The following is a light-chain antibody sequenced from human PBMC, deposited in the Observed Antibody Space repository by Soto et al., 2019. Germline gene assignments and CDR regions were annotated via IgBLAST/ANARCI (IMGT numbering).Light chain of an antibody. V-gene: IGLV8-61*01. Sequence: QAVVTQEPSFSVSPGGTVTLTCGFNSGSVSSSYFPSWYQQTPGQAPRTPIYSTNTRSSGVPDRFSGSILGNKAALTITGAQADDESDYYCVLYMGGGIWVFGGGTKLTVL. CDR1: SGSVSSSYF. CDR2: STN. J-gene: IGLJ3*02. CDR3: VLYMGGGIWV.